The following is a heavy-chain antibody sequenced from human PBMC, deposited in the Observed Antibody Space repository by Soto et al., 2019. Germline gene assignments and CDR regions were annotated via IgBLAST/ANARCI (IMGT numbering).Heavy chain of an antibody. D-gene: IGHD1-26*01. CDR2: TYYRSKWYN. V-gene: IGHV6-1*01. J-gene: IGHJ4*02. Sequence: PSQTLSLTCAISGDSVSSNSVAWHWIRQSPSRGLEWLRRTYYRSKWYNDYAVSVKSRITINPDTPKDQFSLQLNSVTPEDTAVYYCARDNIVGGMDLFDYWGQGTLVTVSS. CDR1: GDSVSSNSVA. CDR3: ARDNIVGGMDLFDY.